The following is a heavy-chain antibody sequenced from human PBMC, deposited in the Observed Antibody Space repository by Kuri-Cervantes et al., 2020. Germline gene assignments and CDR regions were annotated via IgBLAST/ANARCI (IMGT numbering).Heavy chain of an antibody. J-gene: IGHJ6*02. D-gene: IGHD3-10*01. CDR3: ARDLGVSYYYAPDV. CDR2: ISWNSGSI. V-gene: IGHV3-9*01. Sequence: SLKISCAASGFTFDDYAMHWVRQAPGKGLEWVSVISWNSGSIGYADSVKGRFTISRDNAKNSLYLQMNSMRAEDTAVYYCARDLGVSYYYAPDVWGQGTTVTVSS. CDR1: GFTFDDYA.